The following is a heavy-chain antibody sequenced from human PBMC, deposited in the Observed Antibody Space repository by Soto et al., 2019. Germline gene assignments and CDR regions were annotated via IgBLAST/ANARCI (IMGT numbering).Heavy chain of an antibody. CDR2: IKEDGSEK. CDR3: TRDRGYCSGGTCYSVLDY. Sequence: GGSLRLSCAASGFTFSTYWMNWVRQAPGKGLEWVASIKEDGSEKYYVDSVKGRFTISRDNAKNSLYLQMNSLRAEDTAEYYCTRDRGYCSGGTCYSVLDYWGQGIMVTVS. CDR1: GFTFSTYW. D-gene: IGHD2-15*01. V-gene: IGHV3-7*01. J-gene: IGHJ4*02.